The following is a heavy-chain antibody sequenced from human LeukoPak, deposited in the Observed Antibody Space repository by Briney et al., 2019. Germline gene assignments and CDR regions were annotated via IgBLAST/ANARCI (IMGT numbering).Heavy chain of an antibody. J-gene: IGHJ4*02. V-gene: IGHV3-23*01. CDR1: GFSFSTYS. CDR2: ISGGCGST. CDR3: ARHRFESGGYHSTD. Sequence: GGSLRLSCEASGFSFSTYSMNWVRQAPGKGLAWVSTISGGCGSTYCADSVKGRFTISRDNSKNTLYLQMNSLRDEDTAVYYCARHRFESGGYHSTDWGQGTLVTVSS. D-gene: IGHD3-22*01.